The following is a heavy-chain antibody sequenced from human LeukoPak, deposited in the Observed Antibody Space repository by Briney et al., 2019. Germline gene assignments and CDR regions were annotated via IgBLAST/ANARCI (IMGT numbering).Heavy chain of an antibody. CDR1: GFTFSNYA. D-gene: IGHD3-16*01. CDR3: ARDGLTSNAFDI. Sequence: GGSLRLSCAASGFTFSNYAMNWVRQAPGKGLEWVSSISSSSSYIYYADSVKGRFTISRDNAKNSLYLQMNSLRAEDTAVYYCARDGLTSNAFDIWGQGTMVTVSS. J-gene: IGHJ3*02. V-gene: IGHV3-21*01. CDR2: ISSSSSYI.